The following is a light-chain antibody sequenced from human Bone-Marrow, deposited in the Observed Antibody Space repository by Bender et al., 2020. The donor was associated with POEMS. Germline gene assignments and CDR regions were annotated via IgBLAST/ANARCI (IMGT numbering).Light chain of an antibody. CDR3: SSWDDSLSGWV. V-gene: IGLV1-47*01. CDR2: RDN. CDR1: SSNIGSNY. J-gene: IGLJ3*02. Sequence: QSVLTQPPSASGTPGQSVIISCSGSSSNIGSNYVYWYQQLPGTAPKLLMYRDNQRPSGVPARFSGSKSGTSASLAISDIQSEDEGDYYCSSWDDSLSGWVFGGGTKLTVL.